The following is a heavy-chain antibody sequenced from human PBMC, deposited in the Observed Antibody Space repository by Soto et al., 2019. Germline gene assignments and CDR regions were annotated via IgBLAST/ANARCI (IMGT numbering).Heavy chain of an antibody. CDR3: ARGPSGDKVDY. D-gene: IGHD1-26*01. CDR2: IYNSGST. J-gene: IGHJ4*02. CDR1: GDSINRGGSY. Sequence: PSETLSLTCTVSGDSINRGGSYWTWIRQHPGKGLEWIGYIYNSGSTYSNPSLKSRLTISVDTSKNQFSLKLSSVTAADTAVYYCARGPSGDKVDYWGQGTLVTVSS. V-gene: IGHV4-30-4*01.